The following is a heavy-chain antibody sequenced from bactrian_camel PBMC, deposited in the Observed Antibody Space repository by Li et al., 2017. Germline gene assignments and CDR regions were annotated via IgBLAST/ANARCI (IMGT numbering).Heavy chain of an antibody. CDR1: GFTFSARD. CDR2: SNSGGGT. CDR3: VPSQLPYKF. V-gene: IGHV3S40*01. Sequence: VQLVESGGGLVQPGGSLRLSCAASGFTFSARDMSWVRQAPGKGLEWVSASNSGGGTYYAHSVKGRFTISRDNAKNTLYLQLNSLKTDDTAMYYCVPSQLPYKFRGQGTQVTVSS. J-gene: IGHJ4*01.